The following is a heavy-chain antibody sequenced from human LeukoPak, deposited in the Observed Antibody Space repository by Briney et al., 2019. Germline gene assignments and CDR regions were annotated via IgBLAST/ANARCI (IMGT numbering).Heavy chain of an antibody. CDR2: INPDSGGT. J-gene: IGHJ4*02. D-gene: IGHD6-19*01. V-gene: IGHV1-2*02. CDR1: AYTFTCYY. Sequence: ASVKVSFKSTAYTFTCYYMHWVRHPPGQGLEWMGMINPDSGGTNYVQKFQGRVTMTRDTSISTAYMEVSRLRSDDTAVYYCASEGSGWYGNCDYWGQGTLVTVSS. CDR3: ASEGSGWYGNCDY.